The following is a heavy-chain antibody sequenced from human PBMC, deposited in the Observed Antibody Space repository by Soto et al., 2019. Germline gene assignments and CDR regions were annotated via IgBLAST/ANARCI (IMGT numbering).Heavy chain of an antibody. CDR1: GFTFSSYG. J-gene: IGHJ5*02. D-gene: IGHD4-17*01. CDR3: ARAYGGNPALFDP. CDR2: ISYDGSKK. V-gene: IGHV3-30*03. Sequence: GGSLRLSCAASGFTFSSYGMHWVRQAPGKGLEWVAVISYDGSKKYYADSVKGRFTISRDNSKNTLYLQMNSLRAEDTAVYYCARAYGGNPALFDPWGQGTLVTVSS.